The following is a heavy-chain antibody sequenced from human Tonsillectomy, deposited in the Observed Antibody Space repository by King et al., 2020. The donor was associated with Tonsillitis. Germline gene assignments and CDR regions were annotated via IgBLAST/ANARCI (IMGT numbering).Heavy chain of an antibody. V-gene: IGHV3-23*04. Sequence: EVQLVQSGGGLVQPGGSLRLSCAASRFTFSNYAMSWVRQAPGKGLEWVSVISGKGGSSYYADSVKGRFTISRDNSKNTLYLQMNTLRAEDTAVYYCAKGYSSNWHSLPPDVWGQGTTVTVSS. J-gene: IGHJ6*02. CDR2: ISGKGGSS. D-gene: IGHD6-13*01. CDR1: RFTFSNYA. CDR3: AKGYSSNWHSLPPDV.